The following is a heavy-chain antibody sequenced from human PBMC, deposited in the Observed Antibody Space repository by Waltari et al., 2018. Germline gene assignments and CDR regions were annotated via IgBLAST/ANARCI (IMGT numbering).Heavy chain of an antibody. D-gene: IGHD3-3*01. V-gene: IGHV3-53*04. CDR2: IYSGGST. CDR3: AKILGVWSGYYSFDY. Sequence: EVQLVDSGGGLVQPGGSLRLSCAASGFTVSNNYMSWVRQAPGKGLEWVSVIYSGGSTYYADSVQGRFTISRDDSKNTLYLQMNSLSAEDTAVYYCAKILGVWSGYYSFDYWGQGTLVTVSS. CDR1: GFTVSNNY. J-gene: IGHJ4*02.